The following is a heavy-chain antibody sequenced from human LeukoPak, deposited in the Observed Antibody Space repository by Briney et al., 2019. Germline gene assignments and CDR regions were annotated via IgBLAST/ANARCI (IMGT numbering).Heavy chain of an antibody. V-gene: IGHV3-23*01. D-gene: IGHD1-26*01. CDR1: GFTFSSYA. Sequence: PGGSLRLSCAASGFTFSSYAMSWVRQAPGKGLEWVSSISGSGGNTYYADSVKGRFTISRDNSKNTLYLQMNSLRAEDTAVYYCANPSRGSSSRDWSDPWGQGTLVTVSS. CDR2: ISGSGGNT. J-gene: IGHJ5*02. CDR3: ANPSRGSSSRDWSDP.